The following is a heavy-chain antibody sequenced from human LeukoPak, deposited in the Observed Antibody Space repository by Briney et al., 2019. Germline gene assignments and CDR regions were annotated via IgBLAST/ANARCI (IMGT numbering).Heavy chain of an antibody. CDR1: GFTFSSYA. D-gene: IGHD5-12*01. CDR2: ISYDGSNK. J-gene: IGHJ4*02. V-gene: IGHV3-30*04. CDR3: ARDLMRYSGYDSAGLDY. Sequence: GGSLRLSCAASGFTFSSYAMHWVRQAPGKGLGWVAVISYDGSNKYYADSVKGRFTISRDNSKNTLYLQMNSLRAEDTAVYYCARDLMRYSGYDSAGLDYWGQGTLVTVSS.